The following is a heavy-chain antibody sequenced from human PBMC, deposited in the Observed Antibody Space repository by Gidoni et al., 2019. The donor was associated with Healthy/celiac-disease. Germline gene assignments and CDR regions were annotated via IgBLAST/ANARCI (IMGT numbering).Heavy chain of an antibody. D-gene: IGHD2-15*01. Sequence: QLQLQESGPGLVKPSETLSLTCTVSGGSISSSSYYWGWIRQPPGKGLEWIGSIYYSGSTYYNPSLKSRVTISVDTSKNQFSLKLSSVTAADTAVYYCARYSDNEYLDVWGQGTTVTVSS. CDR1: GGSISSSSYY. V-gene: IGHV4-39*01. J-gene: IGHJ6*02. CDR2: IYYSGST. CDR3: ARYSDNEYLDV.